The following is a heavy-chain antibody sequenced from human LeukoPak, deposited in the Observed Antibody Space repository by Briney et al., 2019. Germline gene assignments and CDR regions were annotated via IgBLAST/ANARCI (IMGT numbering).Heavy chain of an antibody. D-gene: IGHD3-10*01. V-gene: IGHV4-59*01. Sequence: SETLSLTCTVSGGSTNSFYWSWIRQPPGGGLEYIGYIYYSGSTDYNPSLKSRLTISVDTSKNQFSLKLSSVTAADTAVYYCASLARVSLIRGVTGYHSLDVWGKGTKVTVSS. CDR2: IYYSGST. J-gene: IGHJ6*04. CDR1: GGSTNSFY. CDR3: ASLARVSLIRGVTGYHSLDV.